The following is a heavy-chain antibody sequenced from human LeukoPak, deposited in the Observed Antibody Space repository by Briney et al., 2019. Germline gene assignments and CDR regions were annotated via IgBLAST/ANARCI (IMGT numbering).Heavy chain of an antibody. Sequence: SETLSLTCSVFGGSMSSYYWSWLRQPPGKGLEWIGYIYYSGSTNYNPSLKSRVTISVDKSKNQFSLKLSSVTAAATAVYYCARVGFSGRDAFDIWGQGTMVTVSS. D-gene: IGHD2-15*01. CDR1: GGSMSSYY. V-gene: IGHV4-59*12. CDR2: IYYSGST. CDR3: ARVGFSGRDAFDI. J-gene: IGHJ3*02.